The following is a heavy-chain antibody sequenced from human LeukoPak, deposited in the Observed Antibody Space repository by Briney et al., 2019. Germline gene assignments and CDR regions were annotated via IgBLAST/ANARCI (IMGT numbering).Heavy chain of an antibody. CDR3: ARDPYHRLGPPLDL. CDR1: GYTFTNSD. V-gene: IGHV1-18*01. D-gene: IGHD1-14*01. CDR2: ISTSNGDT. Sequence: GASVKVSCRASGYTFTNSDITWVRQAPGQGLEWMRRISTSNGDTNYAAKLQGRVTMTTDTSTSTVYMELGSLTFDDTAVYFCARDPYHRLGPPLDLWGQGTLVTVSS. J-gene: IGHJ5*02.